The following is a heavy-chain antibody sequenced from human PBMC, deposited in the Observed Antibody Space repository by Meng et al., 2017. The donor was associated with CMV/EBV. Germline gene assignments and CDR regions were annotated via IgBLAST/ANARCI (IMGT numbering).Heavy chain of an antibody. Sequence: VTRQQCGVGLLKPSEPLALTCAVYGGAFSGDYWRWIRQPPGKGLEWIGEINHSGSTNYNPSLKSRVTISVDTSKNQFSLKLSSVTAADTAVYYCARGRGEDTAMVPFDYWGQGTLVTGSS. CDR2: INHSGST. J-gene: IGHJ4*02. CDR1: GGAFSGDY. CDR3: ARGRGEDTAMVPFDY. D-gene: IGHD5-18*01. V-gene: IGHV4-34*01.